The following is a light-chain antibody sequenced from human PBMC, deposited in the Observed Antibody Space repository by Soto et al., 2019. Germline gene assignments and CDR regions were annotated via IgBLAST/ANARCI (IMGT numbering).Light chain of an antibody. Sequence: QSVLTQPASVSGSPGQSITISCTGTTSDVGSYSLVSWYQQHPGKVPKLLIYEVSKRPSGVSNRLSGSKSANTASLTISGLQAEDEADYYCCSYAGSGTPYVFGTGTKVTVL. CDR2: EVS. CDR1: TSDVGSYSL. V-gene: IGLV2-23*02. J-gene: IGLJ1*01. CDR3: CSYAGSGTPYV.